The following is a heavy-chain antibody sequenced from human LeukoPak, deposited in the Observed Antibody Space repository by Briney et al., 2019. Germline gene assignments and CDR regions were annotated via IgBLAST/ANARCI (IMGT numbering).Heavy chain of an antibody. CDR3: AREGYSSSWYVYYYYMDV. CDR2: MNPNSGNT. Sequence: ASVKVSCKASGYTFTSYDINWVRQATGQGLEWMGWMNPNSGNTGYAQKFQGRVTVTRNTSISTAYMELSSLRSEDTAVYYCAREGYSSSWYVYYYYMDVWGKGTTVTVSS. J-gene: IGHJ6*03. D-gene: IGHD6-13*01. V-gene: IGHV1-8*01. CDR1: GYTFTSYD.